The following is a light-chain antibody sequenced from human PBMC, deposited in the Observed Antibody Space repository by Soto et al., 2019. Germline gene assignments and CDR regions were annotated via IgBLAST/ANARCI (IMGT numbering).Light chain of an antibody. V-gene: IGKV3D-15*01. CDR2: SAS. Sequence: VMTQSPATVSASPGEGATLSCRASRSVGRSLAWYQKKSVQSPRLLIFSASTRATDITARFSGSGSGKEFSLRINSLQSEDIAIFYCQQYYFWPLSFGGGTKVEI. CDR1: RSVGRS. J-gene: IGKJ4*01. CDR3: QQYYFWPLS.